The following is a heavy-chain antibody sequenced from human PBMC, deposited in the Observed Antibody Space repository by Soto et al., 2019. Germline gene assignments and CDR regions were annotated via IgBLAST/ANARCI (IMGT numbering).Heavy chain of an antibody. V-gene: IGHV3-21*01. J-gene: IGHJ6*02. CDR2: ISSSSSYI. Sequence: GGSLRLSCAASGFTFSSYSMNWVRQAPGKGLEWVSSISSSSSYIYYADSVKGRFTISRDNAKNSLYLQMNSLRAEDTAVYYCARDQVIVATITAPFYYYYGMDVWGQGTTVTVSS. CDR1: GFTFSSYS. D-gene: IGHD5-12*01. CDR3: ARDQVIVATITAPFYYYYGMDV.